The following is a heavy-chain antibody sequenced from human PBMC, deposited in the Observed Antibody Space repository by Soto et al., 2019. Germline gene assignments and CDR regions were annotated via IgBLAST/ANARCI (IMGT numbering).Heavy chain of an antibody. CDR1: GFTFSSYG. D-gene: IGHD4-17*01. CDR2: IWYDGSNK. CDR3: ARESAVTVLVGAFDI. J-gene: IGHJ3*02. V-gene: IGHV3-33*01. Sequence: QVQLVESGGGVVQPGRSLRLSCAASGFTFSSYGMHWVRQAPGKGLEWVAVIWYDGSNKYYADSVKGRFTISRDNSKNTLYLQMNSLRAEDTAVYYCARESAVTVLVGAFDIWGQGTIVTVSS.